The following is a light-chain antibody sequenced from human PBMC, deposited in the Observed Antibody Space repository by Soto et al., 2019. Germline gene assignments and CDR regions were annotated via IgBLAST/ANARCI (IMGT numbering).Light chain of an antibody. Sequence: QSVLTQPPSVSGDPGQRVTISCTGSSSNIGAGYDVHWYQQLPGTAPKLLIYGNNNRPSGVPDRFSGSKSGTSASLAITGLQAEDEADYCCQSYDSSLSGSYVFGTGTKLTVL. CDR1: SSNIGAGYD. CDR3: QSYDSSLSGSYV. V-gene: IGLV1-40*01. J-gene: IGLJ1*01. CDR2: GNN.